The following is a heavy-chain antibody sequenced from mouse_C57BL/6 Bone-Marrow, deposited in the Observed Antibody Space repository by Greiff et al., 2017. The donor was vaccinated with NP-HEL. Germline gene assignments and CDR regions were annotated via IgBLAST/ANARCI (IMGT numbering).Heavy chain of an antibody. CDR3: ARFGYYGSRTWFAY. V-gene: IGHV1-81*01. D-gene: IGHD1-1*01. CDR1: GYTFTSYG. Sequence: VQLQQSGAELARPGASVKLSCKASGYTFTSYGISWVKQRTGQGLEWIGEIYPRSGNTYYNEKFKGKATLTADKSSSTAYMELRSLTSEDSAVYFCARFGYYGSRTWFAYWGQGTLVTVSA. CDR2: IYPRSGNT. J-gene: IGHJ3*01.